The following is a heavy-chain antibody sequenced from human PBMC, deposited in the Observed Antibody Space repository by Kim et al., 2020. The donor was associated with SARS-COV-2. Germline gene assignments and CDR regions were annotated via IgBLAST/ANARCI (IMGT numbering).Heavy chain of an antibody. CDR1: GYTFTSYD. CDR2: MNPNSGNT. D-gene: IGHD2-2*01. J-gene: IGHJ6*03. Sequence: ASVKVSCKASGYTFTSYDINWVRQATGQGLEWMGWMNPNSGNTGYAQKFQGRVTMTRNTSISTAYMELSSLRSEDTAVYYCARGERRSQLLSSYYYMDVWGKGTTVTVSS. V-gene: IGHV1-8*01. CDR3: ARGERRSQLLSSYYYMDV.